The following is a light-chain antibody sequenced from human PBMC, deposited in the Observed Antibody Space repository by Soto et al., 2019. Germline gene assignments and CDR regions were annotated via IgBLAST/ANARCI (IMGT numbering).Light chain of an antibody. CDR2: GAS. CDR3: QQYNNWPPIT. CDR1: QSVSSN. V-gene: IGKV3-15*01. Sequence: EIVMMQSPATLYVSPGERATLSCRASQSVSSNLAWYQQKPGQAPRLLIYGASIRATGIPATFSGSRSGTEFTLTIRSLQSEDFAGYYFQQYNNWPPITFGQGTRLEIK. J-gene: IGKJ5*01.